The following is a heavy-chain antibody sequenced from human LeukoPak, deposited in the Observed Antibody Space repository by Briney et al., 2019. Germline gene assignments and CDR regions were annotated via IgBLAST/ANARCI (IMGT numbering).Heavy chain of an antibody. CDR1: GLSFTNVW. J-gene: IGHJ2*01. CDR2: IQSYTDGGST. Sequence: PGRSLRLSCAVSGLSFTNVWMSWVSQAPGKGLEWVVRIQSYTDGGSTNFATPVRGRFTISRDDYRNTVYLQMNSLKTEDTAVYYCATDSGERYYGLYWSFDLWGRGSLVTVSS. CDR3: ATDSGERYYGLYWSFDL. D-gene: IGHD3-10*01. V-gene: IGHV3-15*01.